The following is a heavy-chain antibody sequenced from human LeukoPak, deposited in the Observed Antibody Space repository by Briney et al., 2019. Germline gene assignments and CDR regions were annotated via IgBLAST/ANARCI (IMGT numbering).Heavy chain of an antibody. CDR2: IRSKAYGGTT. CDR1: GFTFSSYE. CDR3: TRGRPDILTGHDAFDI. J-gene: IGHJ3*02. D-gene: IGHD3-9*01. Sequence: GGSLRLSCAASGFTFSSYEMSWVRQAPGKGLEWVGFIRSKAYGGTTEYAASVKGRFTISRDDSKSIAYLQMNSLKTEDTAVYYCTRGRPDILTGHDAFDIWGQGTMVTVSS. V-gene: IGHV3-49*04.